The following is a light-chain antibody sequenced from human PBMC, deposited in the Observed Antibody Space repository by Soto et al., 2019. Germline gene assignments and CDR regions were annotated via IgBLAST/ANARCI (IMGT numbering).Light chain of an antibody. CDR3: QQSYSAPPWT. CDR1: QGIRSA. Sequence: IQVTQSPSSLSASVGDRVTITCRTSQGIRSALGWYQQKPGKVPKLLIYAASTVQTEVPPRFSGSGSGTDFTLTISSLRLDDIATYFCQQSYSAPPWTFGQGTKVDIK. J-gene: IGKJ1*01. CDR2: AAS. V-gene: IGKV1-39*01.